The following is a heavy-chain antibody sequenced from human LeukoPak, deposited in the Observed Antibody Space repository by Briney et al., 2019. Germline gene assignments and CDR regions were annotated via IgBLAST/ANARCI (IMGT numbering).Heavy chain of an antibody. Sequence: SETLSLTCAVYGGSFSGYYWSWIRQPPGKGLEWIGEVNHSGSTNYNPSLKSRVTISVDTSKKQFSLKLSSVTAADTAVYYCVTYYFDSSGPKKNYWGQGTLVTVSS. CDR2: VNHSGST. D-gene: IGHD3-22*01. CDR3: VTYYFDSSGPKKNY. CDR1: GGSFSGYY. J-gene: IGHJ4*02. V-gene: IGHV4-34*01.